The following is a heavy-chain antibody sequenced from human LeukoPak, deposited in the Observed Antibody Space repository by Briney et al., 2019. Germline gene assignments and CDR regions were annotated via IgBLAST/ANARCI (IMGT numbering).Heavy chain of an antibody. CDR1: GGSISGYY. CDR2: IHYSGKA. CDR3: ARFGVYYDMGV. V-gene: IGHV4-59*01. D-gene: IGHD3-16*01. J-gene: IGHJ6*02. Sequence: PSETLSLTCTVSGGSISGYYWTRIRQPPGKGLEWIGQIHYSGKADYNPSLRSRITISVDTSKNQMSLKLSSVTAADTAVYYCARFGVYYDMGVWGQGTTVTVS.